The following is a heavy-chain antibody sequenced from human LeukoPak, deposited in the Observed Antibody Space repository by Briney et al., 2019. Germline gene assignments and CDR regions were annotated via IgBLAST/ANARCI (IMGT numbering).Heavy chain of an antibody. V-gene: IGHV4-39*07. D-gene: IGHD6-19*01. Sequence: PSETLSLTCTVSGGSISSSSYYWGWIRQPPGKGLEWIGEINHSGSTNYNPSLKSRVTISVDTSKNQFSLKLSSVTAADTAVYYCARGGTSGWYPYYFDYWGQGTLVTVSS. CDR1: GGSISSSSYY. CDR2: INHSGST. CDR3: ARGGTSGWYPYYFDY. J-gene: IGHJ4*02.